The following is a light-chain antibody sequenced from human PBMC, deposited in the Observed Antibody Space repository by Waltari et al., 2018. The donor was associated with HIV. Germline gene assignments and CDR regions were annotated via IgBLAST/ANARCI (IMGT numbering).Light chain of an antibody. CDR3: GTWDSSLSGVV. J-gene: IGLJ2*01. Sequence: QSVLTQPPSVSAAPGQKVTIPCTGSSSNIGKNSVYWYKQLPGAAPKPLIYDNNKPPSGSPGRFSGSNSDTSATMGIAGRQTGDEADYYCGTWDSSLSGVVFGGGTKLTVL. CDR1: SSNIGKNS. V-gene: IGLV1-51*01. CDR2: DNN.